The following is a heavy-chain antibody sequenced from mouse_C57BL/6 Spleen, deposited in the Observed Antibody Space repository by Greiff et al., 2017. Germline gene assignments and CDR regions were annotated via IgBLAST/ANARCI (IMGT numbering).Heavy chain of an antibody. CDR3: ARDGGSGWYFDV. CDR2: SRNKANDYTT. CDR1: GFTFSDFY. D-gene: IGHD1-1*01. J-gene: IGHJ1*03. V-gene: IGHV7-1*01. Sequence: EVKLMESGGGLVQSGRSLRLSCATSGFTFSDFYMEWVRQAPGKGLEWIAASRNKANDYTTEYSASVKGRFIVSRDTSQSILYRQMNALRAEDTAIYYCARDGGSGWYFDVWGTGTTVTVSS.